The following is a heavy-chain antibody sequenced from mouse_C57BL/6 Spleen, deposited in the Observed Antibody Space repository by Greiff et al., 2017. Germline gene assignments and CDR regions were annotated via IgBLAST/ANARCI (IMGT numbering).Heavy chain of an antibody. Sequence: SGPELVKPGASVKISCKASGYAFSSSWMNWVKQRPGKGLEWIGRIYPGDGDTNYNGKFKGKATLTADKSSSTAYMQLSSLTSEDAAVYFCARGMGYPMDYWGQGTSVTVSS. CDR1: GYAFSSSW. CDR2: IYPGDGDT. D-gene: IGHD2-2*01. J-gene: IGHJ4*01. CDR3: ARGMGYPMDY. V-gene: IGHV1-82*01.